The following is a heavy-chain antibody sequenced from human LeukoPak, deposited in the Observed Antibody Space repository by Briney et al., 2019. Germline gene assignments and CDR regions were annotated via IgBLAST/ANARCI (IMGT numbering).Heavy chain of an antibody. D-gene: IGHD2-2*01. CDR2: ISAYNGNT. J-gene: IGHJ4*02. CDR1: GYTFTSYG. V-gene: IGHV1-18*01. Sequence: ASVNVSCKASGYTFTSYGISWVRQAPGQGLEWMGWISAYNGNTNYAQKLQGRVTMTTDTSTSTAYMELRSLRSDDTAVYYCARVWGIVVVPAALYCFDYWGQGTLVTVCS. CDR3: ARVWGIVVVPAALYCFDY.